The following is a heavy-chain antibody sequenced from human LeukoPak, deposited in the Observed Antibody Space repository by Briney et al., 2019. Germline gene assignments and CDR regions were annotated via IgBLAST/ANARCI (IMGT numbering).Heavy chain of an antibody. V-gene: IGHV4-59*01. J-gene: IGHJ3*02. D-gene: IGHD4/OR15-4a*01. Sequence: SETLSLTCTVFGGSISSYYWSWIRQPPGKGLEWVGYIYYSGSTNYNPSLKSRVTISVDTSKNQFSLKLSSVTAADTAVYYCARGLTEDAFDIWGQGTMVTVSS. CDR2: IYYSGST. CDR1: GGSISSYY. CDR3: ARGLTEDAFDI.